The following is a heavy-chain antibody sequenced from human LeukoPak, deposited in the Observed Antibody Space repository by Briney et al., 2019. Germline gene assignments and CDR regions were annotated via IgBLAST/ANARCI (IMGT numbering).Heavy chain of an antibody. CDR2: ISGSGANT. CDR1: GFTFSSYA. D-gene: IGHD6-6*01. Sequence: PGGSLRLSCAASGFTFSSYAMSWVRQAPGKGLEWVSTISGSGANTYYADSVKGRFTISRDNSKNTLYLQMNSLRAEDTAVYYCAKSGLARFDYWGQGTLVAVSS. CDR3: AKSGLARFDY. J-gene: IGHJ4*02. V-gene: IGHV3-23*01.